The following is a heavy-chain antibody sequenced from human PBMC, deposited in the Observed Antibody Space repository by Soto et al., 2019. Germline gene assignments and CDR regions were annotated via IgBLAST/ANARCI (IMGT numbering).Heavy chain of an antibody. Sequence: QVQLQESGPGLMKPSQTLSLTCTVSGASISSGGYYWSWIRQHPGKGLEWIGYIYHSGNSYYNPSLESRVTMSTDTSKNQFSLRLSSVTAADTAVYYCARGTSWFSDWGQGTLVTVSS. CDR2: IYHSGNS. D-gene: IGHD6-13*01. J-gene: IGHJ4*02. V-gene: IGHV4-31*03. CDR1: GASISSGGYY. CDR3: ARGTSWFSD.